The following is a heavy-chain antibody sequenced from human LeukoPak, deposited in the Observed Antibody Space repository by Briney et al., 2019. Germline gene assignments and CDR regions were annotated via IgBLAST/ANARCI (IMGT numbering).Heavy chain of an antibody. D-gene: IGHD6-13*01. V-gene: IGHV3-9*01. CDR2: ISWNSGSI. J-gene: IGHJ4*02. Sequence: GGSLRLSCAASGFAFDDYAMHWVRQAPGKGLEWVSGISWNSGSIGYADSVKGRFTISRDNAKNSLYLQMNSLRAEDTALYYCAKDVGIAAAGKGLDYWGQGTLVTVSS. CDR3: AKDVGIAAAGKGLDY. CDR1: GFAFDDYA.